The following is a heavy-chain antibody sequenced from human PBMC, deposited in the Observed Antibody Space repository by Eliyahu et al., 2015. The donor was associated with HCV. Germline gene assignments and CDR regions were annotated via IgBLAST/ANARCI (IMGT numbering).Heavy chain of an antibody. CDR1: GGSISSGYYY. D-gene: IGHD2-21*02. J-gene: IGHJ3*02. Sequence: QVQLQESGPGLVKPSQTLSLTCAVSGGSISSGYYYWSWIRQPPGKGLEWIGYIYYNGNAYYNPSLKSRVTISIDTSKDQFSLKLTSVTAADTAKYYCASAYCGADCYSNLDAFDIWGQGTVVTVSS. CDR2: IYYNGNA. V-gene: IGHV4-30-4*01. CDR3: ASAYCGADCYSNLDAFDI.